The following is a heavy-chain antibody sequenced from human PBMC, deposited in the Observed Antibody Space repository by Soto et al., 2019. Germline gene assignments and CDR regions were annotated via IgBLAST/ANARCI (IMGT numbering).Heavy chain of an antibody. D-gene: IGHD2-2*01. J-gene: IGHJ5*02. CDR2: ISLYSDGT. CDR1: GYTFSDYG. V-gene: IGHV1-18*01. Sequence: GASVKVSCKTSGYTFSDYGITWVRQAPGQPLEWLGWISLYSDGTNYAQKFQGRVSMTTDTSTTTAYMELRSLRSDDTAVYYCARVVPGAEAWFGPWGQGTLVTVSS. CDR3: ARVVPGAEAWFGP.